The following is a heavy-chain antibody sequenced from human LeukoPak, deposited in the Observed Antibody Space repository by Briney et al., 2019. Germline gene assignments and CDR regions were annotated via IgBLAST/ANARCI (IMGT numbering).Heavy chain of an antibody. J-gene: IGHJ6*02. D-gene: IGHD3-10*01. CDR1: GYTFTGYY. Sequence: ASVKVSCKASGYTFTGYYMHWVRQAPGQGLEWMGWINPNSGGTNYAQKFQGRVTMIRDTSISTAYMELSRLRSDDTAVYYCARAFPITMVRGXPXXYXMDVWGXGTTVTVS. CDR3: ARAFPITMVRGXPXXYXMDV. CDR2: INPNSGGT. V-gene: IGHV1-2*02.